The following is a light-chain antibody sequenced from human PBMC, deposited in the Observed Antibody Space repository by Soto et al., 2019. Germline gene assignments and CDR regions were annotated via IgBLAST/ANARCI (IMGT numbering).Light chain of an antibody. J-gene: IGKJ1*01. V-gene: IGKV3-20*01. CDR2: GAS. Sequence: IVMTQSPGTLSLSPGETATLSCRASQSVSSNYVAWFHQKPGQAPRLLIYGASSRATGVPDRFSGTGSGTDFTLTISRLEPEDFAVYYCQQYDSSPKTFGQGTKVDIK. CDR3: QQYDSSPKT. CDR1: QSVSSNY.